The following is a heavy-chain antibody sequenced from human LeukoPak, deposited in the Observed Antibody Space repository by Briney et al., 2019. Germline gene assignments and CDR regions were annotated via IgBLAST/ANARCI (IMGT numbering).Heavy chain of an antibody. CDR1: GFTFSSYS. J-gene: IGHJ4*02. V-gene: IGHV3-48*01. D-gene: IGHD3-3*01. CDR3: ACGVDFSSGSKRGFDY. CDR2: MSSSSDTI. Sequence: PGGSLRLSCAASGFTFSSYSMNWVRQAPGKGLEWVSYMSSSSDTIYYADSVKGRFTISRDNAKSSLFLQMNSLRAKDTAIYYCACGVDFSSGSKRGFDYWGLGTLVTVSS.